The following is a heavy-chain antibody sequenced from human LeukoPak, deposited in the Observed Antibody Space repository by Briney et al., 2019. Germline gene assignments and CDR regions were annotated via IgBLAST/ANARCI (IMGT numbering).Heavy chain of an antibody. J-gene: IGHJ5*02. CDR3: AHNLDVSRDIAVAPFDP. V-gene: IGHV2-5*02. Sequence: GCGPTLVKPTQTLTLTCTFSGFSLSTSGVGVGWIRQPPGKALEWLAFIYWDDDKRYSPSLKSRLTITKDTSKNQVVLTMTNMDPVDTATYYCAHNLDVSRDIAVAPFDPWGQGTLVTVSS. D-gene: IGHD6-19*01. CDR1: GFSLSTSGVG. CDR2: IYWDDDK.